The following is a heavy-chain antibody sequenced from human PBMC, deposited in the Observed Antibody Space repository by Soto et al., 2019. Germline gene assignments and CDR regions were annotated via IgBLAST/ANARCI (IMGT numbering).Heavy chain of an antibody. Sequence: DVQLVESGGGLIQPGGSLRLSCAASGFTVSSNYMSWVRQAAGKGLEWVAVIYAGSITFYADSVKGRFTISRDNSKNSLYLQMNSLRAEDTALYYCARIPYYNSGTIFDYWGQGTLVTVSS. V-gene: IGHV3-53*01. CDR2: IYAGSIT. D-gene: IGHD3-22*01. J-gene: IGHJ4*02. CDR1: GFTVSSNY. CDR3: ARIPYYNSGTIFDY.